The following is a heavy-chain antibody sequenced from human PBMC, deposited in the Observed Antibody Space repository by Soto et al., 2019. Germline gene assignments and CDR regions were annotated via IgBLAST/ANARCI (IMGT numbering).Heavy chain of an antibody. Sequence: GGSLRLSCAASGFTFSNYAMHWVRQTPGKGLEWVALISYDGSRKYHADSVRGRFTISRDNSRNTLYLQMNSLRDEDTAVYYCGRDPSGNYFLDYWGQGTLVTSPQ. D-gene: IGHD1-26*01. J-gene: IGHJ4*02. CDR1: GFTFSNYA. CDR2: ISYDGSRK. CDR3: GRDPSGNYFLDY. V-gene: IGHV3-30-3*01.